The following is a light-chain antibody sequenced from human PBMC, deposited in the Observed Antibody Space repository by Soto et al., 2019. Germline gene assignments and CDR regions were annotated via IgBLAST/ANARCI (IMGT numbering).Light chain of an antibody. J-gene: IGKJ1*01. CDR3: QQYNSYSRP. V-gene: IGKV1-5*01. Sequence: VGDRVTSTHRGSKSISSWLEWYQQKPGKAGKILFYEVSSFESGPPSSFSGSGSGTEFTPNISSQQPDDLATYSGQQYNSYSRPFGQGTKVDIK. CDR2: EVS. CDR1: KSISSW.